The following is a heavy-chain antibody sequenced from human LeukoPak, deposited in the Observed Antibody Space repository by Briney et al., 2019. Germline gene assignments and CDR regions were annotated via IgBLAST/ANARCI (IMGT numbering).Heavy chain of an antibody. CDR3: TTMGGNNWFDWYFDL. CDR1: GLSFDNAW. D-gene: IGHD1-1*01. V-gene: IGHV3-15*01. CDR2: IRGKIDGGTT. Sequence: KPGGSLRLSCAASGLSFDNAWMSWVRQVPGKGLEWVGRIRGKIDGGTTDHAAPVKGRFTISRDDSESTLYLHLTSLQIEDAAMYYCTTMGGNNWFDWYFDLWGRGTLVTVYS. J-gene: IGHJ2*01.